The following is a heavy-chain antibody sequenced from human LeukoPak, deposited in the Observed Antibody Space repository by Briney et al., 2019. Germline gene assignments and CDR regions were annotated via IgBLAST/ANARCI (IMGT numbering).Heavy chain of an antibody. V-gene: IGHV4-34*01. CDR2: INHSGST. J-gene: IGHJ4*02. D-gene: IGHD3-22*01. CDR3: ARGTKPMYYYDSSGGHRFDY. Sequence: SETLSLTCAVYGGSFSGYYWSWIRQPPGKGLEWIGEINHSGSTNYNPSLKSRVTISVDTSKNQFSLKLSSVTAADTAVYYCARGTKPMYYYDSSGGHRFDYWGQGTLVTVSS. CDR1: GGSFSGYY.